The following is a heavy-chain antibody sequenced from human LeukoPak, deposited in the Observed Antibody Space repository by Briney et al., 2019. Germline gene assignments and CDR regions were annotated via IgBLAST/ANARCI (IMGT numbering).Heavy chain of an antibody. V-gene: IGHV3-21*01. CDR2: VSTSSSYI. Sequence: GGSLRLSCEASGFILSRYSMNWVRQAPGKGLEWVSSVSTSSSYIYYADSVKGRFAMSRDNAKNTLYLQMNSLRVEDTAVYYCARVTGGYNLVDYWGQGTLVTVSS. CDR1: GFILSRYS. D-gene: IGHD5-24*01. CDR3: ARVTGGYNLVDY. J-gene: IGHJ4*02.